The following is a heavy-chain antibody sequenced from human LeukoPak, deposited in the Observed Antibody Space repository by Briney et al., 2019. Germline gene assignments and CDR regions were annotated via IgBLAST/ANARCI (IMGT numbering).Heavy chain of an antibody. Sequence: GASVKVSCKASGYTFTNHDINWVRQSTGQGLEWMGRVNPNNGDTGYAQKFQGRVSMTKDTPTSTAYMELSSLRSEDTAVYYCTRGPPDHSGPWGQGTLVTVSS. CDR2: VNPNNGDT. CDR1: GYTFTNHD. J-gene: IGHJ5*02. V-gene: IGHV1-8*01. D-gene: IGHD4-23*01. CDR3: TRGPPDHSGP.